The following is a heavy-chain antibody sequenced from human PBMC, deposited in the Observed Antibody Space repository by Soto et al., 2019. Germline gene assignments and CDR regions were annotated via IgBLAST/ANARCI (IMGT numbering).Heavy chain of an antibody. D-gene: IGHD3-22*01. CDR2: ISYDGSNK. J-gene: IGHJ4*02. CDR1: GFTFSSYG. CDR3: ASASVYYDSSGETLWY. Sequence: QVQLVESGGGVVQPGRSLRLSCAASGFTFSSYGMHWVRQAPGKGLEWVAVISYDGSNKYYADSVKGRFTISRDNSKNTLYLQMNSLRAEDTAVYYCASASVYYDSSGETLWYWGQGTLVTVSS. V-gene: IGHV3-30*03.